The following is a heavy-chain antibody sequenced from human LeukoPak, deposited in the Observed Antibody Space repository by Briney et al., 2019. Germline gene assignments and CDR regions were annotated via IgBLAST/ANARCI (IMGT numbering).Heavy chain of an antibody. Sequence: SETLPLTCTVSGGSISSSSYYWGWIRQPPGKGLEWIGSIYYSGSTYYNPSLKSRVTISVDTSKNQFSLKLSSVTAADTAVYYCARRRARYYDSSGAAYYFDYWGQGTLVTVSS. CDR3: ARRRARYYDSSGAAYYFDY. D-gene: IGHD3-22*01. CDR2: IYYSGST. CDR1: GGSISSSSYY. V-gene: IGHV4-39*07. J-gene: IGHJ4*02.